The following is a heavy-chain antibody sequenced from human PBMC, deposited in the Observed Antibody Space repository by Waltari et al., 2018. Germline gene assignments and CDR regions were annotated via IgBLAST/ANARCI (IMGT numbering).Heavy chain of an antibody. CDR3: ARGGDSSYYGSYYYYYMDV. CDR2: MKPNGGNT. D-gene: IGHD6-13*01. CDR1: GYTFTSSD. J-gene: IGHJ6*03. V-gene: IGHV1-8*01. Sequence: QVQLVQSGAEVKKPGASVKVSCKASGYTFTSSDINWVRQATGQGLEWMGGMKPNGGNTGYAQKCQGRVTMTRNTTISTADMELRSLRSEDTAVDYCARGGDSSYYGSYYYYYMDVWGKGTTVTVSS.